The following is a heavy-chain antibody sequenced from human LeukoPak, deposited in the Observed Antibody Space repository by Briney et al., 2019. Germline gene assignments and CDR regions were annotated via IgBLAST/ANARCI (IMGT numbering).Heavy chain of an antibody. J-gene: IGHJ4*02. V-gene: IGHV4-34*01. D-gene: IGHD1-1*01. CDR2: INHSGST. CDR3: ARASYSWTNILFDY. Sequence: SETLSLTCAVYGGSFSGYYWSWIRQPPGKGLEWIGEINHSGSTNYNPSFKSRVTISVDTSKNQFSLKLSSVAAADTAVYYCARASYSWTNILFDYWGQGTLVTVSS. CDR1: GGSFSGYY.